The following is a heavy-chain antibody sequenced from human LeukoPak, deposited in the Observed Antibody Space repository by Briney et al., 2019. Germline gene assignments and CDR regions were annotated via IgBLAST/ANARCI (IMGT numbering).Heavy chain of an antibody. Sequence: ASVKVSCKASGYTFTGYYMHWVRQAPGQGLEWTGWINPNSGGTNYAQKFQGRVTMTRDTSISTAYMELSRLRSDDTAVYYCARLCRGATAWFDPWGQGTLVTVSS. CDR2: INPNSGGT. D-gene: IGHD2-2*01. V-gene: IGHV1-2*02. CDR3: ARLCRGATAWFDP. CDR1: GYTFTGYY. J-gene: IGHJ5*02.